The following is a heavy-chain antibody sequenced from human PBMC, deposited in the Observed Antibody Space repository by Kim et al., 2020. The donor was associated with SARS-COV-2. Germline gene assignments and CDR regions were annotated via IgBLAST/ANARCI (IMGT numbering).Heavy chain of an antibody. J-gene: IGHJ4*02. CDR3: ISRWEQGRFDY. CDR2: IRSKANSYAT. Sequence: GGSLRLSCAASGFTFSGSVMHWVRQASGKGLEWVGRIRSKANSYATAYAASVKGRFTISRDDSEKTAYLQMNSLKTEDTAVYYCISRWEQGRFDYWGQGTLVTVSS. D-gene: IGHD1-26*01. CDR1: GFTFSGSV. V-gene: IGHV3-73*01.